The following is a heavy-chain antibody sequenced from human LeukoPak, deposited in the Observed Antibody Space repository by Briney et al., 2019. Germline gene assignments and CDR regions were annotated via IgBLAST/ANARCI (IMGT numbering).Heavy chain of an antibody. CDR1: GGSFSAYY. V-gene: IGHV4-34*01. CDR3: ASVLDYSQNYCSGGSCSAGYYFDY. D-gene: IGHD2-15*01. CDR2: INHSAST. J-gene: IGHJ4*02. Sequence: SETLSLTCAVYGGSFSAYYWSWIRQPPGKGLEWIGEINHSASTNYNTSLKSRVTISVDTSKNQFSLKLSSVTAADTAVYYCASVLDYSQNYCSGGSCSAGYYFDYWGQGTLVTVSS.